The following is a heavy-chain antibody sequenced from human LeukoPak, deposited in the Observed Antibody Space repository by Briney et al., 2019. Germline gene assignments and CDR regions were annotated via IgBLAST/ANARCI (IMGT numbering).Heavy chain of an antibody. CDR2: INHSGST. J-gene: IGHJ4*02. D-gene: IGHD3-10*01. V-gene: IGHV4-34*01. CDR1: GGSFSGYY. Sequence: SETLSLTCAVYGGSFSGYYWSWIRQPPGKGLEWIGEINHSGSTNYNPSLKSRVTISVDTSKNQFSLKLSSVTAADTAVYYCASTQYYYGSGSYFFWGQGTLVTVSS. CDR3: ASTQYYYGSGSYFF.